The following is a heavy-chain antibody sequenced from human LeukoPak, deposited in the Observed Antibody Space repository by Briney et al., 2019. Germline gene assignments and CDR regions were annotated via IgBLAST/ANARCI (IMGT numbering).Heavy chain of an antibody. Sequence: PSETLSLTCTVSGGFISSGSYYWNWIRQPAGKGLEWIGRIYTSGSTNYNPSLKSRVTISVDTSKNQFSLKLSSVTAADTAVYYCARVLNGVCYTWGQGTLVTVSS. J-gene: IGHJ5*02. CDR1: GGFISSGSYY. V-gene: IGHV4-61*02. D-gene: IGHD2-8*01. CDR3: ARVLNGVCYT. CDR2: IYTSGST.